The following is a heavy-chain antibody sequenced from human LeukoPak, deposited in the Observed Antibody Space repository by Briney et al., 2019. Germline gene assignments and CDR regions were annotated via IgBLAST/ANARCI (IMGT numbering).Heavy chain of an antibody. CDR2: ISAYNGNT. D-gene: IGHD2-2*01. J-gene: IGHJ5*02. Sequence: ASVKVSCKVSGYTFTGYYMHWVRQAPGQGLEWMGWISAYNGNTNYAQKLQGRVTMTTDTSTSTAYMELRSLRSDDTAVYYCAREVSYCSSTSCFRNWFDPWGQGTLVTVSS. V-gene: IGHV1-18*04. CDR1: GYTFTGYY. CDR3: AREVSYCSSTSCFRNWFDP.